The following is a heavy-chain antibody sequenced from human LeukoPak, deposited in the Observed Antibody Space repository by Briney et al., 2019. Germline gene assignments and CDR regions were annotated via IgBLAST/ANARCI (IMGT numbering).Heavy chain of an antibody. J-gene: IGHJ4*02. D-gene: IGHD5-18*01. CDR2: ISGSGGST. CDR1: GFTFSSYA. CDR3: AKNPGYTYGDS. Sequence: GGSLRLSCEASGFTFSSYAMSWVRQAPGKGLEWVSVISGSGGSTYYADSVKGRFTISRDNSKNTLYLQMNSLRAEDTAVYYCAKNPGYTYGDSWGQGTLVTVSS. V-gene: IGHV3-23*01.